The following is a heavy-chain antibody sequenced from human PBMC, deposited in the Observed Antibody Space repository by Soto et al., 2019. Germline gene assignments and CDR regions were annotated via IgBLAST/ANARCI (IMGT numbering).Heavy chain of an antibody. CDR1: GGTFSSYT. CDR2: IIPILGIA. D-gene: IGHD1-26*01. V-gene: IGHV1-69*02. Sequence: QVQLVQSGAEVKKPGSSVKVSCKASGGTFSSYTISWVRQAPGQGLEWMGRIIPILGIANYAQKFQGRVTITADKSTSTAYMDLSSLRSEDTAVYYCASSRADYDYMDVWGKGTTVTVSS. J-gene: IGHJ6*03. CDR3: ASSRADYDYMDV.